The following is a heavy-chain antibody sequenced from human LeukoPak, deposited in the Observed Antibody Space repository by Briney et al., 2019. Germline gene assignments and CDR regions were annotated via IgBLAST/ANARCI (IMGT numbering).Heavy chain of an antibody. CDR3: AKDLRSSNYYFFDY. D-gene: IGHD6-13*01. J-gene: IGHJ4*02. CDR2: ISGSGGST. Sequence: PGGSLRLSCAASGFTFSSYAMSWVRQAPGKGLEWVSGISGSGGSTHYADSVKGRFTISRDNSKNTLYLQMNSLRAEDTAVYYCAKDLRSSNYYFFDYWGQGTLVTVSS. V-gene: IGHV3-23*01. CDR1: GFTFSSYA.